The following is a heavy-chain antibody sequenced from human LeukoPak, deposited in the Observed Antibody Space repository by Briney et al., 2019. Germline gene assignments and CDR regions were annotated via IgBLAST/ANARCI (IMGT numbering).Heavy chain of an antibody. Sequence: GGSLRLSCAASGFAVSSNYLSWVRQAPGKGLEWVSYISSSGSTIYYADSVKGRFTISRDNAKNSLYLQMNSLRAEDTAVYYCAELGITMIGGVWGKGTTVTISS. J-gene: IGHJ6*04. CDR2: ISSSGSTI. D-gene: IGHD3-10*02. CDR3: AELGITMIGGV. V-gene: IGHV3-11*04. CDR1: GFAVSSNY.